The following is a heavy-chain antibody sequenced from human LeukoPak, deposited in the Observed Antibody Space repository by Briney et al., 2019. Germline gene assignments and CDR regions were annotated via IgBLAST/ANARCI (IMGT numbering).Heavy chain of an antibody. Sequence: PGGSLRLSCAASGLTFSSYSMNWVRQAPGKGLEWVSSISTSSSYIYYVDSVKDRFTISRDNARSSVYLQMNSLRVEDTAVYYCARGLGVVAASDNCFDPWGQGTLVIVSS. D-gene: IGHD2-15*01. CDR3: ARGLGVVAASDNCFDP. V-gene: IGHV3-21*03. J-gene: IGHJ5*02. CDR2: ISTSSSYI. CDR1: GLTFSSYS.